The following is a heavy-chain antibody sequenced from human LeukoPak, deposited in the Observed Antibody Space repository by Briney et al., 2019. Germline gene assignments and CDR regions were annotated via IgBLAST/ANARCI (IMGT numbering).Heavy chain of an antibody. V-gene: IGHV4-59*01. D-gene: IGHD6-13*01. CDR1: GGSISSYY. Sequence: PSETLSLTCTVSGGSISSYYWSWIRQPPGKGLEWIGYIYYSGSTNYNPSLKSRVTISVDTSKNQFSLKLSSVTAADTAVYYCARAQPQYSSSWYAPRRAFDIWGQGTMVTVSS. J-gene: IGHJ3*02. CDR2: IYYSGST. CDR3: ARAQPQYSSSWYAPRRAFDI.